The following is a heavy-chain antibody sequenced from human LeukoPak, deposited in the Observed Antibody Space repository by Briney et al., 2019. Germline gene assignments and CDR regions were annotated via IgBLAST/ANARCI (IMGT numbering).Heavy chain of an antibody. J-gene: IGHJ4*02. D-gene: IGHD1-1*01. Sequence: SETLSLTCTVSGGSITSNFRSGIRQPPGKGLEWIGYIYNSGSTSYNPSLKSRATISGDTSKNQFSLKLKSVTAADTAVYYCARAKPNWKPSDFWGQGTLVTVSS. CDR1: GGSITSNF. CDR3: ARAKPNWKPSDF. V-gene: IGHV4-59*08. CDR2: IYNSGST.